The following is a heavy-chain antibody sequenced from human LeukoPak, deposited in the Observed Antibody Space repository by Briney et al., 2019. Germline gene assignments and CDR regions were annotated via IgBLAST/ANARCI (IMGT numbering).Heavy chain of an antibody. Sequence: PGGSLRLSCTASGFTVSSNYISWVRQAPGKGLEWVSVIYSGGSTYYADSVKGRFTISRDNSKNTLYLQMNSLRAEDTAVYYCASDYDSSGYYGYWGQGTLVTVSS. V-gene: IGHV3-53*01. CDR3: ASDYDSSGYYGY. CDR2: IYSGGST. D-gene: IGHD3-22*01. CDR1: GFTVSSNY. J-gene: IGHJ4*02.